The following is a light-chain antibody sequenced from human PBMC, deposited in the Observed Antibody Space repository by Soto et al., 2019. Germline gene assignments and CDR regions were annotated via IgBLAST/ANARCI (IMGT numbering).Light chain of an antibody. Sequence: QSVLTQPHSASGTPGQRVTISCSTSSSNLGDNTVNWYQQVPGTAPKLLIYNYDQRPSGVPDRFSGSKSGTSASLAISGLQSEDEADYYCAAWDASLNGYVFGTGTKLTVL. CDR1: SSNLGDNT. J-gene: IGLJ1*01. CDR3: AAWDASLNGYV. CDR2: NYD. V-gene: IGLV1-44*01.